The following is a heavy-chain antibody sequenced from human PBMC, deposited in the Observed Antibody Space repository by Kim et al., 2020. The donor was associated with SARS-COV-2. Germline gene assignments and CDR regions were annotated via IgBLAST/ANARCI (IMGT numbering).Heavy chain of an antibody. CDR3: ARGPYSGIAAAIYRTRWFDP. J-gene: IGHJ5*02. CDR1: GGSFSGYY. Sequence: SQTLSLTCAVYGGSFSGYYWSWVRQPPGKGLEWIGEINHSGSTNYNPSLKSRVTISVDTSKNQFSLKLSSVTAADTAVYYCARGPYSGIAAAIYRTRWFDPWGQGTLVTVSS. CDR2: INHSGST. V-gene: IGHV4-34*01. D-gene: IGHD6-13*01.